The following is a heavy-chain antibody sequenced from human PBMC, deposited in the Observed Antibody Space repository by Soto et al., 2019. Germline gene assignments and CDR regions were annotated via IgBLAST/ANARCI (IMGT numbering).Heavy chain of an antibody. J-gene: IGHJ5*02. V-gene: IGHV4-59*01. Sequence: WTWIRQPPGKGLEWIGYISRGGSSRYAPSLKGRVTFSTDTSKNQVSLKLTYVTVADTAVYYCVRGYWFDPWGPGTLVIVSS. CDR3: VRGYWFDP. CDR2: ISRGGSS.